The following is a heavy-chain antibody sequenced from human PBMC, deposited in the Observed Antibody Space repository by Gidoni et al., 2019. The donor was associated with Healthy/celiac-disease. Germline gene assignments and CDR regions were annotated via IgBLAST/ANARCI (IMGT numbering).Heavy chain of an antibody. CDR2: SYSGGST. CDR3: ARECSSTSCYPHYYYYGMDV. D-gene: IGHD2-2*01. J-gene: IGHJ6*02. Sequence: EVQLVESGGGLVQPGGSLRLSCAASGFTVSSTSMSWVRQAPGKGLEWVSVSYSGGSTYYADSVKGRFTISRDNSKNTLYLQMNSLRAEDTAVYYCARECSSTSCYPHYYYYGMDVWGQGTTVTVSS. V-gene: IGHV3-66*01. CDR1: GFTVSSTS.